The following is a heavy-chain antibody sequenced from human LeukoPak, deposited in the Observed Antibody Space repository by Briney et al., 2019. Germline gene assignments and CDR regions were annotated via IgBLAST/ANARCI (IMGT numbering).Heavy chain of an antibody. CDR2: IYTRGST. CDR3: ARGTTMVRGVVGYYYGMDV. CDR1: GGSISSYY. V-gene: IGHV4-4*07. D-gene: IGHD3-10*01. J-gene: IGHJ6*02. Sequence: PSETLSLTCTVSGGSISSYYWSWIRQPAGKGLEWIGRIYTRGSTNYNPSLKSRVTMSVDTSKNQFSLKLSSVTAADTAVYYCARGTTMVRGVVGYYYGMDVWGQGTTVTVSS.